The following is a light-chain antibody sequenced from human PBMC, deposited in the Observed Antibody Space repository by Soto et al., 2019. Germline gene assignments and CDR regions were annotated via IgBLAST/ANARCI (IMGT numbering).Light chain of an antibody. CDR2: EVS. CDR3: SSYSISSTHYV. V-gene: IGLV2-14*01. Sequence: QSALTQPAPVSGSPGQSITISCTGSSSDVGGYNYVSWYQQHPAKAPKLIIYEVSNRPSGVSHRFSGSKSGNTASLTISGLQSEDEGDYYCSSYSISSTHYVFGTGTKVTVL. J-gene: IGLJ1*01. CDR1: SSDVGGYNY.